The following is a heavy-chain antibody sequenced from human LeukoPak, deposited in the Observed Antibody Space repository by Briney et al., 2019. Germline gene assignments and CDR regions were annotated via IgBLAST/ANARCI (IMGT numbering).Heavy chain of an antibody. CDR1: GFTFSSYG. V-gene: IGHV3-23*01. D-gene: IGHD6-19*01. J-gene: IGHJ5*02. Sequence: PGGSLRLSCAASGFTFSSYGMSWVRQAPGKRLEWVSAISGSGANTYYADSVQGRFTVLRDNSKNTLYLQMNSLRAEDTAFYYCARSDAYTRGWYEAIDPWGQGTLVTVS. CDR3: ARSDAYTRGWYEAIDP. CDR2: ISGSGANT.